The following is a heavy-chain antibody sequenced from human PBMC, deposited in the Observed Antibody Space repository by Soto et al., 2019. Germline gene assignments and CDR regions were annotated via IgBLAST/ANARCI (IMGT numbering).Heavy chain of an antibody. Sequence: QVQLQQWGAGLLKPSETLSLTCAVYGGSFSGYYWSWIRQPPGKGLEWIGEINHSGSTNYNPSLKSRVTISVDTSQNQFSLKLSSVTAADTAVYYCARASTSNAFDYWGQGTLVTVSS. CDR2: INHSGST. V-gene: IGHV4-34*01. D-gene: IGHD2-2*01. CDR3: ARASTSNAFDY. J-gene: IGHJ4*02. CDR1: GGSFSGYY.